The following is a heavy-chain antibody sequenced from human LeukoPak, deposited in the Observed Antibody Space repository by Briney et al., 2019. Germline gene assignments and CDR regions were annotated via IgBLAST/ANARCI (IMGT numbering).Heavy chain of an antibody. Sequence: ASVKVSCKVSGYTLTELSMHWVRQAPGKGLEWMGGFDPEDGETIYAQKFQGRVTMTEDTSTDTAYMEPSSLRSEDTAVYYCATLTPYDSSGYRDYWGQGTLVTVSS. CDR1: GYTLTELS. V-gene: IGHV1-24*01. CDR3: ATLTPYDSSGYRDY. D-gene: IGHD3-22*01. J-gene: IGHJ4*02. CDR2: FDPEDGET.